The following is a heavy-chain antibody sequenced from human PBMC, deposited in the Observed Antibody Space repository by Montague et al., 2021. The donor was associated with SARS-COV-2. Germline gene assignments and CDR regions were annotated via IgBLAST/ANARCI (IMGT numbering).Heavy chain of an antibody. D-gene: IGHD1-20*01. J-gene: IGHJ5*01. CDR2: ISYNGSNK. V-gene: IGHV3-30*04. Sequence: SLRLSCAASGFTFTTFAMHWVRQAPGKGLEWVARISYNGSNKYYADSLKGRFTISRDNVENTLYLQINSLRGEDTALYYCARDPVAGSNYCFDSWGQGTLVTVSS. CDR3: ARDPVAGSNYCFDS. CDR1: GFTFTTFA.